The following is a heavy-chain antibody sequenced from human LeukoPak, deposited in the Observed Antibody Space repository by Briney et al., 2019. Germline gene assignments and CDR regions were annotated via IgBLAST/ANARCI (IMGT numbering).Heavy chain of an antibody. CDR2: IQSDGIRK. CDR3: ARGPKTSFDY. V-gene: IGHV3-30*02. CDR1: GFTFNSDG. Sequence: GGSLRLSCEASGFTFNSDGMHWVRQAPGKGLEWVAFIQSDGIRKEYADSVRGRFTISRDSAKNSLYLQMNGLRAEDTAIYYCARGPKTSFDYWGQGTLVTVSS. J-gene: IGHJ4*02.